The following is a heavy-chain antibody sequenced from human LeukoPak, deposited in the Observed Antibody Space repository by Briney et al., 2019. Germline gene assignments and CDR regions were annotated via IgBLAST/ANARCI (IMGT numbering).Heavy chain of an antibody. J-gene: IGHJ4*02. D-gene: IGHD2-2*01. Sequence: PGGSLRLSCAASGFSFSTYWMSWVRQAPGKGLEWVANIKQVGSEKKYVDSVKGRFTISRDNAKNSLYLQMNSLRAEDTAVYYCARDALAAGYRLEWYYFDYWGQGTLVTVSS. CDR1: GFSFSTYW. CDR2: IKQVGSEK. CDR3: ARDALAAGYRLEWYYFDY. V-gene: IGHV3-7*01.